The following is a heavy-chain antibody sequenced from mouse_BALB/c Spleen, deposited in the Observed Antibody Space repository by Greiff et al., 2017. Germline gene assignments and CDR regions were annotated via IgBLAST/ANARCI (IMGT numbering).Heavy chain of an antibody. Sequence: VQGVESGPGLVAPSQSLSITCTVSGFSLTSYGVHWVRQPPGKGLEWLGVIWAGGSTNYNSALMSRLSISKDNSKSQVFLKMNSLQTDDTAMYYCARTVVAKQDAMDYWGQGTSVTVSS. CDR2: IWAGGST. V-gene: IGHV2-9*02. CDR1: GFSLTSYG. CDR3: ARTVVAKQDAMDY. J-gene: IGHJ4*01. D-gene: IGHD1-1*01.